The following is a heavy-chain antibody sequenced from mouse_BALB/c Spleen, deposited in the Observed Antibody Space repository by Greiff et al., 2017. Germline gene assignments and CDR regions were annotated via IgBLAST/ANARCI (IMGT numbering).Heavy chain of an antibody. CDR2: INPSTGYT. D-gene: IGHD2-1*01. V-gene: IGHV1-7*01. Sequence: VQLQQSGAELAKPGASVKMSCKASGYTFTSYWMHWVKQRPGQGLEWIGYINPSTGYTEYNQKFKDKATLTADKSSSTAYMQLSSLTSEDSAVYYCARSRGLLDFDYWGQGTTLTVSS. J-gene: IGHJ2*01. CDR3: ARSRGLLDFDY. CDR1: GYTFTSYW.